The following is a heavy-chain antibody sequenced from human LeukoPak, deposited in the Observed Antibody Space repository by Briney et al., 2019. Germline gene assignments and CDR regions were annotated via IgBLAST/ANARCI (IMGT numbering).Heavy chain of an antibody. J-gene: IGHJ4*02. Sequence: PSETLSLTCAVYGGSFSGYYWSWIRQPPGKGLEWIGKINHSGSTNYNPSLKSRVTISVDTSKNQFSLKLSSVTAADTAVYYCARGYGDYELDYWGQGTLVTVSS. V-gene: IGHV4-34*01. CDR1: GGSFSGYY. D-gene: IGHD4-17*01. CDR2: INHSGST. CDR3: ARGYGDYELDY.